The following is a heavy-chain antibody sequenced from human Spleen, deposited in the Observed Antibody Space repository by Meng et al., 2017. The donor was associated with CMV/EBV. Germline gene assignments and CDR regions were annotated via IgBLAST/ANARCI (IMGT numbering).Heavy chain of an antibody. CDR3: ASVTWIQADPYFDY. CDR1: GFTFSSYG. D-gene: IGHD5-18*01. CDR2: IRYDGSNK. Sequence: QVQLVESGGGVVQPGGYARLSCSASGFTFSSYGMYWVRQAPGKGLEWVAFIRYDGSNKYYADSVKGRFTISRDNSKNTLYLQMNSLRAEDTAVYYCASVTWIQADPYFDYWGQGTLVTV. J-gene: IGHJ4*02. V-gene: IGHV3-30*02.